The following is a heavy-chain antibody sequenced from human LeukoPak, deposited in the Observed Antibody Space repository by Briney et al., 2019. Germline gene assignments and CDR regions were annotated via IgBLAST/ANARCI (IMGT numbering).Heavy chain of an antibody. CDR2: ISSSSSTI. J-gene: IGHJ3*02. CDR3: ARDTGIDAFDI. V-gene: IGHV3-48*01. Sequence: PGGSLRLSCAASGFTFSSYSMNWVRQAPGKGLEWVSYISSSSSTIYYADSVKGRFTISRDNSKNTLYLQMNSLRAEDTAVYYCARDTGIDAFDIWGQGTMVTVSS. D-gene: IGHD7-27*01. CDR1: GFTFSSYS.